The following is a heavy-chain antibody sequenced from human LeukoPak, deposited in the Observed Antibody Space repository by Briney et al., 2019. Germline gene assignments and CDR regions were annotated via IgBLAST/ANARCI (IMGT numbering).Heavy chain of an antibody. CDR1: GFTFSSYG. D-gene: IGHD3-16*02. V-gene: IGHV3-30*02. Sequence: GGSLRLSCAASGFTFSSYGMHWVRQAPGKGLEWVAFIRYDGSNKYYADSVKGRFTISRDNSKNTLYLQMNSLRAEDTAVYYCANPPVIPPKYFQHWGQGTLAPAS. J-gene: IGHJ1*01. CDR2: IRYDGSNK. CDR3: ANPPVIPPKYFQH.